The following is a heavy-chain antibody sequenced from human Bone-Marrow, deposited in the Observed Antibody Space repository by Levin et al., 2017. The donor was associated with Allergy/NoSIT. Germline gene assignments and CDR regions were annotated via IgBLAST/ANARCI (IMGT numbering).Heavy chain of an antibody. D-gene: IGHD5-12*01. J-gene: IGHJ6*02. CDR2: IYPGDSDT. V-gene: IGHV5-51*01. CDR3: ARSKSGNDFFMDV. Sequence: KVSCKGSGYSFSTYWIAWVRQMPGKGLQWMGIIYPGDSDTRYRPSFQGQVTIPADKSTSTAFLQWSSLKASDTAMYFCARSKSGNDFFMDVWGQGTTVTISS. CDR1: GYSFSTYW.